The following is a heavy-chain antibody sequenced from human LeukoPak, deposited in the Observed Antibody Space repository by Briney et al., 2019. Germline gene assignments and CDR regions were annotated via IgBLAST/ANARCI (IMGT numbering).Heavy chain of an antibody. D-gene: IGHD6-13*01. CDR2: INPQSGGT. CDR3: ARGSYWYDA. CDR1: GYTFTDYY. Sequence: ASVKVSCKASGYTFTDYYIQWVRQAPGQGPEWMGWINPQSGGTIYAQKFQGRVTMTRETSISTAYMELSRLKSDDTAVLYCARGSYWYDAWGQGTLVTVSS. J-gene: IGHJ5*02. V-gene: IGHV1-2*02.